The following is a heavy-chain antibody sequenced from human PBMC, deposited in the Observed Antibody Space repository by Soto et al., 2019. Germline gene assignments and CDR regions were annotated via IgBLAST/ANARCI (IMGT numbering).Heavy chain of an antibody. Sequence: SETLSLTCTVSGGSLNSGGYYWSWIRQHPGKGLEWIGYINYSGSTNYNPSLKSRITISRDTSKNQFSLKLSSVTAADTAVYYCARNYYNSKGYGYWGQGTLVTVSS. CDR1: GGSLNSGGYY. V-gene: IGHV4-31*03. CDR3: ARNYYNSKGYGY. J-gene: IGHJ4*02. D-gene: IGHD3-22*01. CDR2: INYSGST.